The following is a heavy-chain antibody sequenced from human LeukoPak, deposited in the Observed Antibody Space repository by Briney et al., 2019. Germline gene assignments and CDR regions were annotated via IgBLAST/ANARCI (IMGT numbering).Heavy chain of an antibody. D-gene: IGHD3-22*01. CDR3: AKDLLLQSARIAMIVAEH. Sequence: PGGSLRLSCAASGFSFSTYGVHWVRQAPGKGLEWVAVISYDGSNKYYADSVKGRFTISRDNSKNTLYLQMNSLRAEDTAVYYCAKDLLLQSARIAMIVAEHWGQGTLVTVSS. CDR1: GFSFSTYG. J-gene: IGHJ4*02. V-gene: IGHV3-30*18. CDR2: ISYDGSNK.